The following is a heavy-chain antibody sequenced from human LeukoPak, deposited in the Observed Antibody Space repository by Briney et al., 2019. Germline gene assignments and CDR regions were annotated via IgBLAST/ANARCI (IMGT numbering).Heavy chain of an antibody. D-gene: IGHD1-26*01. V-gene: IGHV3-23*01. CDR3: AKGVGNDAFDI. J-gene: IGHJ3*02. Sequence: GGSLRLSCSASGFTLSSYALSWVRQAPGKGLEWVSAISGSGGSTYYADSVKGRFTISRDNSKNTLYLQMNSLRAEDTAVYYCAKGVGNDAFDIWGQGTMVTVSS. CDR2: ISGSGGST. CDR1: GFTLSSYA.